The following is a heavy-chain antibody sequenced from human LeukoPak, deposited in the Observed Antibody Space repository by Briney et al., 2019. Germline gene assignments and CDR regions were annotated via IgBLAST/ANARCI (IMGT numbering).Heavy chain of an antibody. CDR1: GGSISSGSYY. J-gene: IGHJ4*02. V-gene: IGHV4-61*02. CDR2: IYTSGST. CDR3: ARSPILVLRFLDSFDY. Sequence: PSQTLSLTCTVSGGSISSGSYYWSWIRQPAGKGLEWIGRIYTSGSTNYNPSLKSRVTISVDTSKNQFSLKLSSVTPEDTAVYYCARSPILVLRFLDSFDYWGQGTLVTVSS. D-gene: IGHD3-3*01.